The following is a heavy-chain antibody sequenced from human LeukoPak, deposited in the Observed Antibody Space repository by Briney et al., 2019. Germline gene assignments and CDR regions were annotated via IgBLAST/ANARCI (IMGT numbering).Heavy chain of an antibody. CDR1: GFTFSTYA. D-gene: IGHD3-22*01. CDR3: TTDFDYDSSAVGY. CDR2: ISGSGGST. J-gene: IGHJ4*02. Sequence: GGTLRLSCAASGFTFSTYAMSWVRQAPGKGLEWVSAISGSGGSTYYAAPVKGRFTISRDDSKNTLYLQMNSLKTEDTAVYYCTTDFDYDSSAVGYWGQGTLVTVSS. V-gene: IGHV3-23*01.